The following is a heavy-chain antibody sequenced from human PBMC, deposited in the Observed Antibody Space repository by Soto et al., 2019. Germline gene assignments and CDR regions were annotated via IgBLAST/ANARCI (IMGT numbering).Heavy chain of an antibody. V-gene: IGHV4-34*01. D-gene: IGHD6-19*01. CDR3: ARRSRSNTYSSGWYVRGSASFDY. CDR1: GGSFSGYY. Sequence: ASETLSLTCAVYGGSFSGYYWSWIRQPPGKGLEWIGEINHSGSTNYNPSLKSRVTISVDTSKNQFSLKLSSVTAADTAVYYCARRSRSNTYSSGWYVRGSASFDYWGQGTLVTVSS. J-gene: IGHJ4*02. CDR2: INHSGST.